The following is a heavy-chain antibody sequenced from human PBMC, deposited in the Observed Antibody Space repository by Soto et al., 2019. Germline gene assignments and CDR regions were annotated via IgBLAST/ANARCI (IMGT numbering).Heavy chain of an antibody. D-gene: IGHD3-10*01. J-gene: IGHJ3*02. V-gene: IGHV4-59*01. CDR1: GGSISSYY. CDR2: IYYSGST. Sequence: SETLSLTCTVSGGSISSYYWSWIRQPPGKGLEWIGYIYYSGSTNYNPSLKSRVTISVDTSKNQFSLKLSSVTAADTAVYYCARGGYYGSGSYYNGAFDIWGQGTMVT. CDR3: ARGGYYGSGSYYNGAFDI.